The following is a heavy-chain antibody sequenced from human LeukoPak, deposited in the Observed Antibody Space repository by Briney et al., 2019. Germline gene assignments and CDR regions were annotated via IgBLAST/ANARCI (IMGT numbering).Heavy chain of an antibody. D-gene: IGHD3-22*01. Sequence: SETLSLTCTVSGGSIATNAYLWAWIRQPPGKGLEWIGEINHSGSTNYNPSLKSRVTISVDTSKNQFSLKLSSVTAADTAVYYCVRRRTHYYDSSGYYYWGQGTLVTVSS. CDR2: INHSGST. CDR3: VRRRTHYYDSSGYYY. V-gene: IGHV4-39*01. CDR1: GGSIATNAYL. J-gene: IGHJ4*02.